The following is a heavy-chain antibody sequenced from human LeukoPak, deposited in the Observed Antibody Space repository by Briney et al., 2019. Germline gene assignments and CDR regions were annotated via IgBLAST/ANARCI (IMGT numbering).Heavy chain of an antibody. D-gene: IGHD5-18*01. CDR1: GYTFTAYY. Sequence: ASVKVSCKASGYTFTAYYMHWVRQAPGQGPEWVGWVHPNSGDTNSALKFRGRITLTRDTSINTAYMELSGLTSDDTAVYYCARDIGYNYGPKDYLDYWGQGTLVTVSS. V-gene: IGHV1-2*02. CDR3: ARDIGYNYGPKDYLDY. CDR2: VHPNSGDT. J-gene: IGHJ4*02.